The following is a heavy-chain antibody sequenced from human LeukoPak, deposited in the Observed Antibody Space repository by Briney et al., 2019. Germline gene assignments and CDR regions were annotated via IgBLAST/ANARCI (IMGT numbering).Heavy chain of an antibody. V-gene: IGHV4-30-4*01. D-gene: IGHD3-16*02. CDR3: ARGPNYVWGSYRYFDY. J-gene: IGHJ4*02. CDR1: GASISSGDYY. CDR2: IYYSGTT. Sequence: PLETLSLTCTVSGASISSGDYYWSWIRQPPGKGLEWIGYIYYSGTTNYNPSLKTRVTISVDTSKNQFSLKLSSVTAADTAVYYCARGPNYVWGSYRYFDYRGQGILVTVSS.